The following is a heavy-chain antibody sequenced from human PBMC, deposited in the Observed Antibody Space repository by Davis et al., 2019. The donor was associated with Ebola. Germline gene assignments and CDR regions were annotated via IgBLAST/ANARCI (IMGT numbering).Heavy chain of an antibody. CDR1: GFTFSSYE. CDR3: ARARPQDYGESRYFDL. D-gene: IGHD4-17*01. J-gene: IGHJ2*01. Sequence: PGGSLRLSCAASGFTFSSYEMNWVRQAPGKGLEWVSYISSSGSTIYYADSVKGRFTISRDNAKNSLYLQMNSLRAEDTAVYYCARARPQDYGESRYFDLWGRGTLVTVSS. V-gene: IGHV3-48*03. CDR2: ISSSGSTI.